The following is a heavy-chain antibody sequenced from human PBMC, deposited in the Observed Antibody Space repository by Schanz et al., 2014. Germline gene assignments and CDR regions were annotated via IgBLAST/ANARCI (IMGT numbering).Heavy chain of an antibody. CDR3: ARDLHRMDV. Sequence: QVQLQESGPGLVRPSETLSLTCTVSGYSISSGYYWDWIRQPPGEGLEWIGVIYHSGNTYYNPSLKSRVPIQVHHSKTHFPVKLSFVTAADTDVYYCARDLHRMDVWGQGTTVTVSS. D-gene: IGHD4-4*01. CDR2: IYHSGNT. CDR1: GYSISSGYY. V-gene: IGHV4-38-2*02. J-gene: IGHJ6*02.